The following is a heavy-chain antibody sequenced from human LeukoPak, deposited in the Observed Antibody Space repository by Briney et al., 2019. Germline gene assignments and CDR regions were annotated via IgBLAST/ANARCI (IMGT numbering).Heavy chain of an antibody. Sequence: GGSLRLSCAASGFTFSSYAMSWVRQAPGKGLEWVSAFSGSGGNTYYADSVKGRFTISRDNSKNTLYLQLNSLRAEDTAIYYCARSGYTRFDYWGQGTLVTVSS. D-gene: IGHD5-24*01. V-gene: IGHV3-23*01. CDR3: ARSGYTRFDY. J-gene: IGHJ4*02. CDR2: FSGSGGNT. CDR1: GFTFSSYA.